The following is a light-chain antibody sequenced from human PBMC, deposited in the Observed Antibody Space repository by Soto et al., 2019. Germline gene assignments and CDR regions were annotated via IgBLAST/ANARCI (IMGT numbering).Light chain of an antibody. V-gene: IGKV1-9*01. CDR3: QQVKSYPRN. CDR2: EES. Sequence: DIHLTQSPSSLSASVGDRVTITCRSSQAITNNLAWYQQKPGNPPRLLIDEESTLHSGVPSRFSGRRVGTQFILTLDSLQTGDFATEYCQQVKSYPRNVDGGTTVDIK. J-gene: IGKJ4*01. CDR1: QAITNN.